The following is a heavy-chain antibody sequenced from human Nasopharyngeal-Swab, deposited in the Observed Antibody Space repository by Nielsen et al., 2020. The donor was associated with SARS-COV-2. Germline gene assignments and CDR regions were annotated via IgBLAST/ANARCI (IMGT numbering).Heavy chain of an antibody. D-gene: IGHD3-3*01. CDR3: ARGYTKSAPRVDYYYMDV. CDR1: AFTFSSYS. V-gene: IGHV3-48*04. CDR2: ISDSARAT. J-gene: IGHJ6*03. Sequence: GESLKISCAASAFTFSSYSMNWVSQAPGKGLEWIAYISDSARATFYADSVEGRFTISRDNAKNSLTLHLNSLRAEDTAVYFCARGYTKSAPRVDYYYMDVWGKGTTVTVSS.